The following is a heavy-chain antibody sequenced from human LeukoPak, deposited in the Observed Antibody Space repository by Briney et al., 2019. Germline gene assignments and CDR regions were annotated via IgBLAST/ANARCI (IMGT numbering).Heavy chain of an antibody. CDR1: GFTFNSYA. Sequence: SGGSLRLSCAASGFTFNSYAMSWVRQVSGKGLEWVSAISGSGGSTYYADSVKGRFTISRDNSKNTLYLQMNSLRAEDTAVYYCASHPTFPGIAVAGTPPWGQGTLVTVSS. CDR3: ASHPTFPGIAVAGTPP. D-gene: IGHD6-19*01. CDR2: ISGSGGST. V-gene: IGHV3-23*01. J-gene: IGHJ5*02.